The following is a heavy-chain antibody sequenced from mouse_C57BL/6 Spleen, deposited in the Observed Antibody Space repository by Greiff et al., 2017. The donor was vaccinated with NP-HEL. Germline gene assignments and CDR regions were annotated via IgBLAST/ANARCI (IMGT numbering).Heavy chain of an antibody. CDR2: IDPSDSYT. D-gene: IGHD2-1*01. V-gene: IGHV1-50*01. CDR1: GYTFTSYW. J-gene: IGHJ2*01. Sequence: VQLQQPGAELVKPGASVKLSCKASGYTFTSYWMQWVKQRPGQGLEWIGEIDPSDSYTNYNQKFKGKATLTVDTSSSTAYMQLSSLTSEDSAVYYCARVTAPLDYWGQGTTLTVSS. CDR3: ARVTAPLDY.